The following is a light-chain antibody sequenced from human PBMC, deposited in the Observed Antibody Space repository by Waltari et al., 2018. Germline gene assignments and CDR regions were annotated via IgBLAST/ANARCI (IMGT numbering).Light chain of an antibody. CDR3: QQYNNWPPAT. V-gene: IGKV3-15*01. CDR1: QTVSIN. CDR2: GAS. J-gene: IGKJ1*01. Sequence: ETMMTQSPATLSVSPGERATLSCRASQTVSINLAWYQQKPGQPPRLLIYGASTRATGIPARFSGSGSGTEFTLTISSLQSEDFAIYYCQQYNNWPPATFGLGTKVKSN.